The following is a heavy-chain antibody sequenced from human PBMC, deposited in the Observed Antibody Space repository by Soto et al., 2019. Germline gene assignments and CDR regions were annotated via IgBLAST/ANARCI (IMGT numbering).Heavy chain of an antibody. CDR2: IYYSGST. CDR1: GGSITNSDYY. CDR3: ARATSFFDTGDYVDP. V-gene: IGHV4-30-4*01. D-gene: IGHD3-9*01. Sequence: SETLSLTCSVSGGSITNSDYYWSWIRQAPGKGLEWIGYIYYSGSTYYNPSLKSRVTISVDTSKNQFSLRLNSVTAADTAVYYCARATSFFDTGDYVDPWGQGTLVTVSS. J-gene: IGHJ5*02.